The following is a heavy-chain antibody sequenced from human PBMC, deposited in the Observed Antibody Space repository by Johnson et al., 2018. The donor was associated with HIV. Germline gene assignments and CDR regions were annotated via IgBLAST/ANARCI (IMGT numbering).Heavy chain of an antibody. V-gene: IGHV3-20*04. CDR1: GFTFDDYG. J-gene: IGHJ3*01. Sequence: EVQLVESGGGVVRPGGSLRLSCAASGFTFDDYGMSWVRQAPGKGLEWVSGINWNGGSTGYADSVKGRFTISSDSAKNSLYLQMNSLRAEDTALYYCARGVSSGYYSNAFDVWGQGTMATVSS. CDR2: INWNGGST. CDR3: ARGVSSGYYSNAFDV. D-gene: IGHD3-22*01.